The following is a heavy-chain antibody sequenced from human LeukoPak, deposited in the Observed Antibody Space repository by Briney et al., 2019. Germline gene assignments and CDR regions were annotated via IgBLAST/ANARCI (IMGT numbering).Heavy chain of an antibody. CDR1: GFTFSTYS. CDR3: ARIYSGSHYS. Sequence: GGSLRLSCAASGFTFSTYSMNWVRQAPGKGLEWVSYITSSSNTIYYADSVKGRFTISRDTSKNTLFLQMNSLRAEDTAVYYCARIYSGSHYSWGQGTLVTISS. J-gene: IGHJ4*02. D-gene: IGHD1-26*01. V-gene: IGHV3-48*01. CDR2: ITSSSNTI.